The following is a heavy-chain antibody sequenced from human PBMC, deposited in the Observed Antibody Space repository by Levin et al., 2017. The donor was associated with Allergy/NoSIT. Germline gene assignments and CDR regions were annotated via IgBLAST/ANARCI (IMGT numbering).Heavy chain of an antibody. CDR2: VMHSGAT. CDR1: GGPFIGYY. V-gene: IGHV4-34*12. D-gene: IGHD3-10*01. J-gene: IGHJ3*02. CDR3: ARVGVNYNDSTGYTDAFDI. Sequence: NPSETLSLTCAVSGGPFIGYYWSWIRQSPGKGLEWIGEVMHSGATNYKPSLKSRLTILIDTSKNQLSLTLRSVTAADTAVYYCARVGVNYNDSTGYTDAFDIWGQGTMVTVSS.